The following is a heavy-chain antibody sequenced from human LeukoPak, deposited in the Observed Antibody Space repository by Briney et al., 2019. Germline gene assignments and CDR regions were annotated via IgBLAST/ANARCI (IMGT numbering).Heavy chain of an antibody. V-gene: IGHV3-23*01. D-gene: IGHD3-22*01. CDR1: GFTFSSYA. Sequence: GGSLGLSCAASGFTFSSYAMSWVRQAPGKGLEWVSAISGSGGSTYYADSVKGRFTISRDNSKNTLYLQMNSLRAEDMAVYYCARTSSGYPFDYWGQGTLVTVSS. CDR3: ARTSSGYPFDY. CDR2: ISGSGGST. J-gene: IGHJ4*02.